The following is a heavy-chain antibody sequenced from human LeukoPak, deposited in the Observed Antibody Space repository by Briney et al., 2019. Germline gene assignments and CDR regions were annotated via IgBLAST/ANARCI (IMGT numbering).Heavy chain of an antibody. V-gene: IGHV4-4*07. CDR1: GTSISNYY. Sequence: SETLSLTCTISGTSISNYYWSWIRQPAGKGLEWIGRIYTSGSTNYNPSLKSRVTMSVDTSKNQFSLKLSSVTAADTAVYYCARDLRTQQPFPTDGWFDPWGQGTLVTVSS. CDR2: IYTSGST. CDR3: ARDLRTQQPFPTDGWFDP. J-gene: IGHJ5*02. D-gene: IGHD6-13*01.